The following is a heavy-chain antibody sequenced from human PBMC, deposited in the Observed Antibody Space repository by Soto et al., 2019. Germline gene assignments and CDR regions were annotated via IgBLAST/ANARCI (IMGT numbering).Heavy chain of an antibody. CDR2: ISGSGGST. CDR1: GFTFSSYA. D-gene: IGHD3-10*01. CDR3: AKEPLSLWFGESYDY. V-gene: IGHV3-23*01. J-gene: IGHJ4*02. Sequence: GGSLRLSCAASGFTFSSYAMSWVRQAPGKGLEWVSAISGSGGSTYCADSVKGRFTISRDNSKNTLYLQMNSLRAEDTAVYYCAKEPLSLWFGESYDYWGQGTLVTVSS.